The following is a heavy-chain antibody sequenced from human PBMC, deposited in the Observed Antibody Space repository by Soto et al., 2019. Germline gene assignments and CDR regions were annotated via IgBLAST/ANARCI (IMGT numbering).Heavy chain of an antibody. D-gene: IGHD3-22*01. CDR2: IVPLFGTT. V-gene: IGHV1-69*06. J-gene: IGHJ2*01. CDR3: GGVAANYYQSRGLVKPYWYREI. Sequence: QLQLVQSGAELKEPGSSVKVSCKASGGTFGTSGVSWVRQAPGRGLEWMGRIVPLFGTTDYVQQFQGRVTMTADTSTGTAYMGLDSLTSDDTAFYYCGGVAANYYQSRGLVKPYWYREIWGHGTPLTV. CDR1: GGTFGTSG.